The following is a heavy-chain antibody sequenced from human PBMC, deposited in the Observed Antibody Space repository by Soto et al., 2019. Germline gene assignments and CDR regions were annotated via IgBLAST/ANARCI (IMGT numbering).Heavy chain of an antibody. D-gene: IGHD3-3*01. V-gene: IGHV1-3*04. J-gene: IGHJ6*02. CDR1: GYNFTTYA. Sequence: ASVKVSCKASGYNFTTYAMLWVRQAPGQRPEWMGWINTGNGNTKYSPKFQGRVTITRDTSASTAYMELSSLKSEDTAVYYCAKGERLYYPYYAMDVWGQASTVT. CDR2: INTGNGNT. CDR3: AKGERLYYPYYAMDV.